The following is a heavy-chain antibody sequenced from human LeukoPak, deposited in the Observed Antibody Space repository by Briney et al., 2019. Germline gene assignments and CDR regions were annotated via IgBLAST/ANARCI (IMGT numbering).Heavy chain of an antibody. J-gene: IGHJ4*02. D-gene: IGHD3-3*01. V-gene: IGHV4-59*08. CDR2: ILYSGST. CDR1: GGSTSDNY. CDR3: ARHRGSGYENFFDY. Sequence: PSETLSLTRTVPGGSTSDNYWSWIRQPPGKGLEWIGYILYSGSTNYNPSLQSRVTISVDTSKNQFSLELTSVTAADTAVYYCARHRGSGYENFFDYWGQGTLVTVSS.